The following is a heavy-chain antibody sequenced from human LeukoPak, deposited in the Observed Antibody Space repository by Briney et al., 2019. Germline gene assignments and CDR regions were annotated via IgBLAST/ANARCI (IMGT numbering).Heavy chain of an antibody. V-gene: IGHV3-43D*04. CDR3: AKLSTLAEVDI. D-gene: IGHD5/OR15-5a*01. CDR2: ISWDGGST. J-gene: IGHJ3*02. Sequence: PGGSLRLSCAASGFTFDDYAMHWVRQAPGRGLEWVSLISWDGGSTYFADSVKGRFTISRDNSKNSLYLQMNSLRAEDTALYYCAKLSTLAEVDIWGQGTMVTVSS. CDR1: GFTFDDYA.